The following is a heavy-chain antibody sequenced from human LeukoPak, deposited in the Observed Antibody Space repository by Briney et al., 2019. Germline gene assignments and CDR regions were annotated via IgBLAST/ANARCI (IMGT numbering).Heavy chain of an antibody. V-gene: IGHV3-23*01. CDR3: AKTGAYDSSGYYSEVLDY. CDR1: GLIFRNYA. CDR2: ASAGGGNT. Sequence: GGSLRLSCIASGLIFRNYAMSWVRLAPGKGLEWVSAASAGGGNTYYEDSVKGRFSTSRDDSDNTLYLQMNSLRAEDTAVYYCAKTGAYDSSGYYSEVLDYWGQGTLVTVSS. D-gene: IGHD3-22*01. J-gene: IGHJ4*02.